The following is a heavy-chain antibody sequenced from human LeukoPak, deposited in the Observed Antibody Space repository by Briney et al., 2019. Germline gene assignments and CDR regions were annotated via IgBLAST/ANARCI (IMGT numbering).Heavy chain of an antibody. J-gene: IGHJ6*02. CDR1: GVSFSGYY. V-gene: IGHV4-59*01. D-gene: IGHD5-18*01. CDR3: ARAGGYSFGYGVDV. Sequence: PSETLSLTCAVYGVSFSGYYWSWIRQPPGKGLEWIGYIFYSGSANYNPSLKSRVTISVNTSKNQFSLKLSSVTAADTARYYCARAGGYSFGYGVDVWGQGTTVTVSS. CDR2: IFYSGSA.